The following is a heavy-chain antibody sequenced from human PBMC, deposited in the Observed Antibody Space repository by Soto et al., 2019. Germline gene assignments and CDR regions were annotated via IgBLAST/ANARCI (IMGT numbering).Heavy chain of an antibody. CDR1: GYSFSDYD. Sequence: QVQLVQSGAEVKKPGASVKVSCKASGYSFSDYDINWVRQATGQGPEWMGWMNPNTGNTGYAQKFQGRVPMTRNTSINTAYMELSSLGSEDTAVDYCARDNRYNWNDEGWFDPWGQGTLVTVSS. D-gene: IGHD1-20*01. V-gene: IGHV1-8*01. CDR3: ARDNRYNWNDEGWFDP. J-gene: IGHJ5*02. CDR2: MNPNTGNT.